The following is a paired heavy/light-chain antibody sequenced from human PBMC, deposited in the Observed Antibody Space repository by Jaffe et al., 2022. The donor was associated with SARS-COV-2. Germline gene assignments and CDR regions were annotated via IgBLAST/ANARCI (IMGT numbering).Light chain of an antibody. CDR1: QSISSY. J-gene: IGKJ1*01. CDR2: AAS. CDR3: QQSYSTPRT. V-gene: IGKV1-39*01. Sequence: DIQMTQSPSSLSASVGDRVTITCRASQSISSYLNWYQQKPGKAPKLLIYAASSLQGGVPSRFSGSASGTDFTLTISSLQPEDFATYYCQQSYSTPRTFGQGTKVEIK.
Heavy chain of an antibody. CDR2: IYNIGST. CDR3: AREAKYDYGFEFDY. V-gene: IGHV4-59*01. D-gene: IGHD4-17*01. Sequence: QVQLQESGPGLVKPSETLSLTCTVSGGSITNYFWTWIRQSPGKGLEWIGYIYNIGSTNYNPSLKSRVTILVDKSKNQFSLEMSSVTAADTAVYYCAREAKYDYGFEFDYWGQGTLVTVSS. J-gene: IGHJ4*02. CDR1: GGSITNYF.